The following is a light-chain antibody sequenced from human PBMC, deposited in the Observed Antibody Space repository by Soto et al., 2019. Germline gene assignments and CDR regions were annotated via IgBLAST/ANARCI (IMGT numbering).Light chain of an antibody. CDR1: TSDIGFYDY. J-gene: IGLJ1*01. CDR2: GVT. Sequence: QSALTQPASVSGSPGQSLTISCTGTTSDIGFYDYVSWYQQYPGKAPKLLIYGVTIRPSGISNRFSGSKSGSTASLTISGLRDEDAADYYCSSYSTSYSEVFGSGTQGTVL. CDR3: SSYSTSYSEV. V-gene: IGLV2-14*01.